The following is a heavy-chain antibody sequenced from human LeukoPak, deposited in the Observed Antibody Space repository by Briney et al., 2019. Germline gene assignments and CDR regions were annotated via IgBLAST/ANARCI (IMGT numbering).Heavy chain of an antibody. CDR3: ARHHYDFWSGYYSNVFDY. J-gene: IGHJ4*02. Sequence: SETLSLTCTVSGGSISSYYWSWIRQPPGKGLEWIGYIYYSGSTNYNPSLKSRVTISVDTSKNQFSLKLSSVTAADTAVYYCARHHYDFWSGYYSNVFDYWGQGTLVTVSS. CDR1: GGSISSYY. V-gene: IGHV4-59*08. CDR2: IYYSGST. D-gene: IGHD3-3*01.